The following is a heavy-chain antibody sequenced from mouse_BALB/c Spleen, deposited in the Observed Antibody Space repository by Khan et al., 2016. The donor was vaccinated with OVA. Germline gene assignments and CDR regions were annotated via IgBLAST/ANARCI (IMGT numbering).Heavy chain of an antibody. CDR2: INTYTGEP. J-gene: IGHJ1*01. Sequence: QFQLVPSGPELKKPGETVKISCKASEYTFTNYRMNWMKQAPGKGLKWMGWINTYTGEPTYADDFKGRFAFSLETSASTAYLQINNLKNEDMATYFCARESSYWYFDFWGAGTTVTVSS. V-gene: IGHV9-1*02. CDR1: EYTFTNYR. D-gene: IGHD1-1*01. CDR3: ARESSYWYFDF.